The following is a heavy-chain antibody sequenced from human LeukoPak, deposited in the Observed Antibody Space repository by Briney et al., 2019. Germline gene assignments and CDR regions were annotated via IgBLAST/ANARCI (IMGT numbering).Heavy chain of an antibody. CDR1: GFTFSSYG. CDR3: ARDPPRPYYYDSKGAFDI. V-gene: IGHV3-33*01. J-gene: IGHJ3*02. Sequence: GSLRLSCAASGFTFSSYGMHWVRQAPGKGLEWVAVIWYDGSNKYYADSVKGRFTISRDNSKNTLYLQMNSLRAEDTAVYYCARDPPRPYYYDSKGAFDIWGQGTMVTVSS. D-gene: IGHD3-22*01. CDR2: IWYDGSNK.